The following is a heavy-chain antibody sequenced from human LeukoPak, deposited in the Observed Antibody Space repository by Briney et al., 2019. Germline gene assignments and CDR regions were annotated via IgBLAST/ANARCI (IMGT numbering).Heavy chain of an antibody. J-gene: IGHJ6*02. D-gene: IGHD4-17*01. CDR2: IYYSGST. Sequence: KPSETLSLTCTVSGGSISSYYWSWIRQPPGKGLEWIGYIYYSGSTNYNPSLKSRVTISVDTSKNQFSLKLSSVTAADTAVYYCARDPEYGDYYYYGMDVWGQGTTVTVSS. CDR3: ARDPEYGDYYYYGMDV. V-gene: IGHV4-59*01. CDR1: GGSISSYY.